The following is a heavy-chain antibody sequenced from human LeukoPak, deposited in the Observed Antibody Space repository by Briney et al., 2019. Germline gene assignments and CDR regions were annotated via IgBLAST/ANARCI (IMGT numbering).Heavy chain of an antibody. J-gene: IGHJ4*02. CDR3: ARGIRRGSGYPLAY. D-gene: IGHD3-22*01. V-gene: IGHV1-8*01. CDR1: GYTFTSYD. Sequence: GASVKVSCKASGYTFTSYDINWVRQATGQGLEWMGWMNPNSGNTGYAQKFQGRVTMTRNNSISTAYMELSSLRSEDTAVYYCARGIRRGSGYPLAYWGQGTLVTVSS. CDR2: MNPNSGNT.